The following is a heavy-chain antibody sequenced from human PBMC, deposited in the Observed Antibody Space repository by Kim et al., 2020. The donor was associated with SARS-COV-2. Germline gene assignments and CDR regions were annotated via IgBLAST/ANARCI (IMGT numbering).Heavy chain of an antibody. D-gene: IGHD6-13*01. J-gene: IGHJ3*02. Sequence: PSLKSRVTISVDTSKNQFSLKLSAVTAADTAVYYCASFGGSSWDYDAFDIWGQGTMVTVSS. CDR3: ASFGGSSWDYDAFDI. V-gene: IGHV4-31*02.